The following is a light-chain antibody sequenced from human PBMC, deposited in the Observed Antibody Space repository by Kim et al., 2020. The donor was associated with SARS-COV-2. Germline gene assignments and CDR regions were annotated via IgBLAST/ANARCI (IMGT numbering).Light chain of an antibody. J-gene: IGLJ3*02. V-gene: IGLV3-27*01. CDR3: SSAADNSVWM. CDR2: KDT. CDR1: VLSRTY. Sequence: SPGQTARLTCSGDVLSRTYSRWLQQKPGQAPLVVIYKDTERPSGISERFSGSNSGTTVTLTISGAQVEDEADYYCSSAADNSVWMFGGGTQLTVL.